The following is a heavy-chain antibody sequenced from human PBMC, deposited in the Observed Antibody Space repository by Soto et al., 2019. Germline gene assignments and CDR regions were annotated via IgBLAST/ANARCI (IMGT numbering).Heavy chain of an antibody. J-gene: IGHJ4*02. CDR3: AKDPSTGPPDC. CDR2: IHPSGGST. CDR1: GFMFNSYG. D-gene: IGHD3-9*01. V-gene: IGHV3-23*01. Sequence: GGSLRLSCAAAGFMFNSYGMSWVRQAPGKGPQWVATIHPSGGSTHYAESVRGRFTISRDNSRDTLYLQMNSPRAEDTAVYYCAKDPSTGPPDCWGQGALVTVSS.